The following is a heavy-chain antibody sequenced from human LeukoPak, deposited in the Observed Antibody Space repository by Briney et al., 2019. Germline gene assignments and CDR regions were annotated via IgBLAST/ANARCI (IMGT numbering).Heavy chain of an antibody. CDR3: AKTGDMGGPYYFDY. V-gene: IGHV3-53*01. D-gene: IGHD7-27*01. J-gene: IGHJ4*02. CDR2: IYTGGNT. CDR1: EFIVSSSH. Sequence: GGSLRLSCAAPEFIVSSSHISWVRQAPGKGLEWVSVIYTGGNTYYADSVKGRFTVSRDNSKNTLYLQTNSLRAEDTAVYYCAKTGDMGGPYYFDYWGQGTLVTVSS.